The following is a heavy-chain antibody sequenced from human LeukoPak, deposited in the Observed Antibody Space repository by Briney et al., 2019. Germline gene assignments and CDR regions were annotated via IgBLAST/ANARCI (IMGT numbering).Heavy chain of an antibody. J-gene: IGHJ3*01. CDR1: GFSLSTSGMC. CDR3: ARIKIAGDYGRRAFDV. V-gene: IGHV2-70*11. CDR2: IDWDDDK. Sequence: RMSGPTLVNPTQTLTLTCTFSGFSLSTSGMCVSWIRQPPGKALAWLARIDWDDDKYYSTSLKTRLTISKDTSKNQVVLTMTNMDPVDTATYYCARIKIAGDYGRRAFDVWGQGTMVTVSS. D-gene: IGHD4-17*01.